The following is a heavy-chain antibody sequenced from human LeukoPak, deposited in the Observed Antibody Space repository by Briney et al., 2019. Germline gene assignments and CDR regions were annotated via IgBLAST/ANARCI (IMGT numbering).Heavy chain of an antibody. CDR1: GYRFTSYW. CDR3: ATLPIAGHRNFDY. CDR2: IYPGDSDT. V-gene: IGHV5-51*01. J-gene: IGHJ4*02. D-gene: IGHD6-13*01. Sequence: GESLKISCKGSGYRFTSYWIGWVRPMPGKGLEWMGIIYPGDSDTRYSPSFQGQVTISADKSISTAYLQWSSLKASDTAMYYCATLPIAGHRNFDYWGQGTLVTVSS.